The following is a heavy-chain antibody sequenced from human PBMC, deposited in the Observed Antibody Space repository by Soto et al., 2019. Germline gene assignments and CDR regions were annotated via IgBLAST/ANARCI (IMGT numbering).Heavy chain of an antibody. V-gene: IGHV3-23*01. CDR2: MSGSGYNT. CDR1: GFSFSNYA. CDR3: AKGGATYGLLTHDY. Sequence: EVQLLESGGGLVQPGGSLRLSCAASGFSFSNYAMSWVRQAPGKGLEWVSTMSGSGYNTYYADSVKGRFAISRDNSKNILYLQMTSLAAEDTAVYYCAKGGATYGLLTHDYWGQGTLVTVSS. D-gene: IGHD3-9*01. J-gene: IGHJ4*02.